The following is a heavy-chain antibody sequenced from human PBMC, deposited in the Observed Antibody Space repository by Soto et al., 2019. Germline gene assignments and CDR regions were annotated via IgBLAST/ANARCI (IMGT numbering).Heavy chain of an antibody. CDR1: GFTFSSYG. J-gene: IGHJ4*02. CDR3: ATEKTYDYGSGGGRFDY. CDR2: ISYDGSNK. V-gene: IGHV3-30*03. Sequence: QVLLVESGGGVVQPGRSLRLSCAASGFTFSSYGMHWVRQAPGKGLEWVAVISYDGSNKYYADSVKGRFTISRDNSPHTLYLQRISLRAEDTAVYYCATEKTYDYGSGGGRFDYWCKGTLVTVSS. D-gene: IGHD3-10*01.